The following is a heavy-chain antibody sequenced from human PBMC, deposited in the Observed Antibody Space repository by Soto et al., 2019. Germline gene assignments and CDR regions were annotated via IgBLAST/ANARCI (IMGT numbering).Heavy chain of an antibody. CDR1: GGTFSSYA. J-gene: IGHJ5*02. Sequence: ASVKVSCKASGGTFSSYAISWVRQAPGHGLEWMGGIIPIFGTANYAQKFQGRVTITADESTSTAYMELSSLRSEDTAVYYCARGGRRDPFDPWGQGTLVTVSS. CDR3: ARGGRRDPFDP. V-gene: IGHV1-69*13. CDR2: IIPIFGTA.